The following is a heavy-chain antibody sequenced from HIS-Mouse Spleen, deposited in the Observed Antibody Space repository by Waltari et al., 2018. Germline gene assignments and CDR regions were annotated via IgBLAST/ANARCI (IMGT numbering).Heavy chain of an antibody. V-gene: IGHV4-39*07. D-gene: IGHD6-13*01. Sequence: QLQLQESGPGLVKPSETLSLTCTVSGGSISSSSYYWGWGRQPPGQGLEWIGSIKYRGSTYGNPSLNIRVTMSVDTSKKQFSLKLSSVTATDTAVYYCAREIPYSSSWYDWYFDLWSRGTLVTVSS. J-gene: IGHJ2*01. CDR1: GGSISSSSYY. CDR2: IKYRGST. CDR3: AREIPYSSSWYDWYFDL.